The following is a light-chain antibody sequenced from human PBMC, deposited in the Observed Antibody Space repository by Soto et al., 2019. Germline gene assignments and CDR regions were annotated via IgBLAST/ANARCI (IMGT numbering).Light chain of an antibody. CDR1: SSDVGGYNS. V-gene: IGLV2-14*03. Sequence: QSALTQPASVSGSPGQWITVSCTGTSSDVGGYNSVSWYQQHPGKPPKLIIYEVSNRPSGVSDRFSGSKSGNTASLTISGLQAEDEADYYCSSYTSTSSYVFATGTKVTAL. J-gene: IGLJ1*01. CDR2: EVS. CDR3: SSYTSTSSYV.